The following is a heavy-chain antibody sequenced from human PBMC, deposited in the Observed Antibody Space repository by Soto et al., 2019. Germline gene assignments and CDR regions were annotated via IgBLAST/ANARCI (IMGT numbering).Heavy chain of an antibody. CDR2: ISGGGDRT. J-gene: IGHJ3*02. V-gene: IGHV3-23*01. D-gene: IGHD3-3*01. CDR3: AKSPLLAIFGVVIMGAFDI. Sequence: PWGSLRLSCTASGFTFSNYAMSWVRQAPGTGLEWVSSISGGGDRTYYADSVKGRFTISRDNSKTTLYLHMSSLRAEDTAIYYCAKSPLLAIFGVVIMGAFDIWGQGTMVNVSS. CDR1: GFTFSNYA.